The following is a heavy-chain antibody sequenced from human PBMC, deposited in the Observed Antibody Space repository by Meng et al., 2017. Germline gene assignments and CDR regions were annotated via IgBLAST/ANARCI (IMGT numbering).Heavy chain of an antibody. V-gene: IGHV1-2*02. Sequence: ASVKVSCKASGYTFTGYYMHWVRQAPGQGLEWMGWINPNSGGTNYAQKFQGRVTMTRDTSISTAYMELSRLRSDDTAVYYCARGLGRSNYDILTGYYIHMGFLGYWGQGTLVTVSS. CDR2: INPNSGGT. J-gene: IGHJ4*02. D-gene: IGHD3-9*01. CDR1: GYTFTGYY. CDR3: ARGLGRSNYDILTGYYIHMGFLGY.